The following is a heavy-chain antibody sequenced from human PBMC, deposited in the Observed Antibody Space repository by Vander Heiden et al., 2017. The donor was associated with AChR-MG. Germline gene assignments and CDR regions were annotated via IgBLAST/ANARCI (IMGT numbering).Heavy chain of an antibody. CDR1: GSIFSPYT. J-gene: IGHJ5*01. Sequence: EVKLVESGGGLVQPGGSLRLSCVAPGSIFSPYTMNWVRQAPGRGLEWLSYISSGGGTIYYADSVEGRFAISRDNAKNSLYLQMNSLRDEDTGVYYCARDKGGSDYDSWGQGTLVTVSS. CDR3: ARDKGGSDYDS. V-gene: IGHV3-48*02. D-gene: IGHD1-26*01. CDR2: ISSGGGTI.